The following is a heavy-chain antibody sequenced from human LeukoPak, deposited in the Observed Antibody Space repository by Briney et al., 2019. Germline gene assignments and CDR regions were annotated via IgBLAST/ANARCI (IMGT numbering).Heavy chain of an antibody. D-gene: IGHD2-8*01. J-gene: IGHJ4*02. V-gene: IGHV3-53*01. CDR2: IYSGGST. CDR1: GCTVSSNY. CDR3: ARGPYASYFDY. Sequence: GGSLRLSCAASGCTVSSNYMSWVRQAPGKGLEWVSVIYSGGSTYYADSVKGRFTISRDNSKNTLYLQMNSLRAEDTAVYYCARGPYASYFDYWGQGTLVTVSS.